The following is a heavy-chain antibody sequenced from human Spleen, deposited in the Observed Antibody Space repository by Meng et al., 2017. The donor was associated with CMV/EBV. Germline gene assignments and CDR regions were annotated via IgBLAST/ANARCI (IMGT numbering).Heavy chain of an antibody. J-gene: IGHJ4*02. CDR1: GGSFSGYY. CDR2: INHSGST. CDR3: ARGVRVSMIVMVLSDYFDY. D-gene: IGHD3-22*01. V-gene: IGHV4-34*01. Sequence: GSLRLSCAVYGGSFSGYYWSWIRQPPGKGLEWIGEINHSGSTNYNPSLKSRVTISVDTSKNHFSLKLSSVTAADTAVYYCARGVRVSMIVMVLSDYFDYWGQGALVTVSS.